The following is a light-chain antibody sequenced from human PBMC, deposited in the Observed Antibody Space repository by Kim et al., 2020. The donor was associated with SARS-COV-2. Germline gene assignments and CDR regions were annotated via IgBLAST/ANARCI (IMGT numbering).Light chain of an antibody. CDR3: GSYTSSYTLV. Sequence: GRSSTISCTGTSSDVGCYDFVSWYQQHPGKAPKLMIYGVSNRPSGVSNRFSGSKSGNTASLTISGLQAEDEADYYCGSYTSSYTLVFGGGTKLTVL. J-gene: IGLJ2*01. V-gene: IGLV2-14*03. CDR1: SSDVGCYDF. CDR2: GVS.